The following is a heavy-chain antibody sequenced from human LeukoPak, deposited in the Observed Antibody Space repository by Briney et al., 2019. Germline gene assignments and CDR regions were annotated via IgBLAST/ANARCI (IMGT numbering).Heavy chain of an antibody. CDR3: AGIRRTYGDIVLPLDP. V-gene: IGHV4-34*01. D-gene: IGHD4-17*01. CDR2: INHSGST. CDR1: GGSFSGYY. J-gene: IGHJ5*02. Sequence: PSETLSLTCAVYGGSFSGYYWSWIRQPPGKGLEWIGEINHSGSTNYNPSLKSRVTISVDTSKNQFSLKLSPVTAADTAVYYCAGIRRTYGDIVLPLDPWGQGTLVTVSS.